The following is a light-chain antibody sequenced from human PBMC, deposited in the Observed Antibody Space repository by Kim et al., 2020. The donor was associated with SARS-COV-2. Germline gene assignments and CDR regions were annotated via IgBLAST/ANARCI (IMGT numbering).Light chain of an antibody. CDR1: SGDSSYA. CDR2: LNSDGSH. Sequence: ASVKLTCTLSSGDSSYAIAWHQQQPEKGPRYLMKLNSDGSHRKGDGIPDRFSGSSSGAERYLTISSLQSEDEADYYCQTWDTGIGVFGGGTQLTVL. V-gene: IGLV4-69*01. CDR3: QTWDTGIGV. J-gene: IGLJ3*02.